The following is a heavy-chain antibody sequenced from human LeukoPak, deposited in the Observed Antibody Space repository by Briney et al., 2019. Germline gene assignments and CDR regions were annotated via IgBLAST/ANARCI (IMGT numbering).Heavy chain of an antibody. D-gene: IGHD3-16*02. V-gene: IGHV3-74*01. CDR1: AFTFSNNW. CDR3: ARGDYVWGTYHYTLDY. J-gene: IGHJ4*02. Sequence: GGSLRLSCAASAFTFSNNWMYWVCQAPGKGLVWVSRINNDGRTTSYADSVKGRFTISRDNAKSTLYLQMNSLRAEDTAVYFCARGDYVWGTYHYTLDYWGQGTLVTVSS. CDR2: INNDGRTT.